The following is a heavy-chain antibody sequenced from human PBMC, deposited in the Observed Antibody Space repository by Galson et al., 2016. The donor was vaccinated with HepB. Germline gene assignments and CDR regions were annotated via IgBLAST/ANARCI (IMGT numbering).Heavy chain of an antibody. CDR1: GFTFSSYW. V-gene: IGHV3-7*03. D-gene: IGHD3-22*01. J-gene: IGHJ3*02. Sequence: SLRLSCAASGFTFSSYWMTWVRQAPGKGLEWVANINKDANKKYYVDSVEGRFTISRDNAKNSLYLQMNSLRAEDTAVYYCARDQSPTADYYYDALDIWGQGTMVTVSS. CDR3: ARDQSPTADYYYDALDI. CDR2: INKDANKK.